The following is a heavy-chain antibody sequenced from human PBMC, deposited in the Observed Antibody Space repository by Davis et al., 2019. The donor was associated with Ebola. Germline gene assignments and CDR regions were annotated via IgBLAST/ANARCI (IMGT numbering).Heavy chain of an antibody. V-gene: IGHV3-21*01. J-gene: IGHJ4*02. CDR3: AKGVRLDY. CDR2: ISSSSSYI. CDR1: GFTFSSYW. D-gene: IGHD4-17*01. Sequence: GGSLRLSCAASGFTFSSYWMNWVRQAPGKGLEWVSSISSSSSYIYYADSVKGRFTISRDNAKNSLYLQMNSLRAEDTAVYYCAKGVRLDYWGQGTLVTISS.